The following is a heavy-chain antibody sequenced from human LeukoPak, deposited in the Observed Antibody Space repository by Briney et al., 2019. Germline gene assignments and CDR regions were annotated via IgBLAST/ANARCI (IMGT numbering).Heavy chain of an antibody. V-gene: IGHV4-61*01. J-gene: IGHJ4*02. Sequence: PSETLSLTCTVSGGSVSSGSYYWSWIRQPPGKGLEWIGYIHYSGSTNYNPSLESRVTISVDTSKNQSSLKLNSVTAADTAVYYCARDKGYCSSTSCYGLDYWGQGTLVTVSS. CDR1: GGSVSSGSYY. CDR3: ARDKGYCSSTSCYGLDY. D-gene: IGHD2-2*01. CDR2: IHYSGST.